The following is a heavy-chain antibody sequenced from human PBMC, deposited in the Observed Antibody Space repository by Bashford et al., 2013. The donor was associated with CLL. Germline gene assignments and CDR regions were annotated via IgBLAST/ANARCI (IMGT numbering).Heavy chain of an antibody. CDR2: INHSGST. D-gene: IGHD3-22*01. V-gene: IGHV4-34*01. J-gene: IGHJ6*02. Sequence: IRQPPGKGLEWIGEINHSGSTNYNPSLKSRVTISVDTSKNQFSLKLSSVTAADTAVYYCARGPMIVVVINPGEPYYYYYYGMDVWGQGTTVTVSS. CDR3: ARGPMIVVVINPGEPYYYYYYGMDV.